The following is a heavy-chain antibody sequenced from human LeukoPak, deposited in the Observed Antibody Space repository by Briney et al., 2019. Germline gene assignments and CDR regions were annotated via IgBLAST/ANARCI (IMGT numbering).Heavy chain of an antibody. CDR2: IYTSGST. Sequence: SETLSLTCTVSGGSISSYYWSWIRQPAGKGLEWIGRIYTSGSTNYNPSLKSRVTMSVDTSKNKFSLKLSSVTAADTAVYYCANGYSYGRFDYWGQGTLVTVSS. V-gene: IGHV4-4*07. CDR3: ANGYSYGRFDY. D-gene: IGHD5-18*01. J-gene: IGHJ4*02. CDR1: GGSISSYY.